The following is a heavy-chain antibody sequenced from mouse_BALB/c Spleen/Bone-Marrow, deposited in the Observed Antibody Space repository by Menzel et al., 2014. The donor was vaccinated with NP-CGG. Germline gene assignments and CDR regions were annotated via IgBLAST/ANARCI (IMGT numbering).Heavy chain of an antibody. CDR3: AIEGYYDY. D-gene: IGHD2-3*01. CDR1: GFTFSSFG. J-gene: IGHJ2*01. Sequence: DVKLVESGGGLVQPGGSRKLSCAASGFTFSSFGMHWVRQAPEKGLEWVAYISSGSSTIYYADTVKGRFTISRDNPKNTLFLQMTSLRSEDTATYYCAIEGYYDYWGQGTTLTVSS. CDR2: ISSGSSTI. V-gene: IGHV5-17*02.